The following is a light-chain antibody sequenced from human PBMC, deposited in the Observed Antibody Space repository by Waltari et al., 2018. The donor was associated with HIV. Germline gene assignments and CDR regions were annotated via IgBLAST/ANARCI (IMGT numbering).Light chain of an antibody. CDR2: DAA. V-gene: IGKV1-33*01. J-gene: IGKJ4*01. CDR3: QQYDNLPLT. Sequence: DIQMTQSPSSLSASVGDRVTITCQASHDISNYFNWSQQKPGKAPKLLIYDAANLETGVPSRFSGSGSGTDFTFTISSLQPEYIATYYYQQYDNLPLTFGGGTKVEIK. CDR1: HDISNY.